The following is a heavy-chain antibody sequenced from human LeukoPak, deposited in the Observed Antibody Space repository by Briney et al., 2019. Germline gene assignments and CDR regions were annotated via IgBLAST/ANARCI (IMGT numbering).Heavy chain of an antibody. CDR3: ARVGGYSGYAQC. Sequence: SSETLSLTCAVYGGSFSGYYWSWIRQPPGKGLEWIGEINHSGSTNYNPSLKSRVTISVDTSKNQFSLKLSSVTAADTAVYYCARVGGYSGYAQCWGQGTLVTVSS. CDR1: GGSFSGYY. J-gene: IGHJ4*02. D-gene: IGHD5-12*01. V-gene: IGHV4-34*01. CDR2: INHSGST.